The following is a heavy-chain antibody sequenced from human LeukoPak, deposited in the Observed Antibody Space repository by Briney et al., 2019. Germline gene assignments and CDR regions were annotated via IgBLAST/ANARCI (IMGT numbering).Heavy chain of an antibody. CDR3: ARIFGSRYYFDN. CDR1: GFSLSTSGMC. V-gene: IGHV2-70*11. CDR2: IDWDGDK. J-gene: IGHJ4*02. Sequence: SGPALVKPTQTLTLTCTFSGFSLSTSGMCVSWIRQPAGKALEWLARIDWDGDKYYNTSLKTGLTISKDTSKNQVVLIITNMDPVDTATYYCARIFGSRYYFDNWGQGTLVTVSS. D-gene: IGHD3-3*01.